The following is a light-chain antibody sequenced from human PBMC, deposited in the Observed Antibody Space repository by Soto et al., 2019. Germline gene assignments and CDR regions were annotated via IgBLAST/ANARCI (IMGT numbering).Light chain of an antibody. CDR3: QQYNNWPPLT. CDR2: GAS. CDR1: QSVSGT. Sequence: EIVMTQSPATLSVSPGERATLSCRASQSVSGTLAWYQQKPGQAPRLLIYGASTRATGIPARFSGSGSGTEFTLTISSLQSEDFAVYYGQQYNNWPPLTFGGGTKVEIK. J-gene: IGKJ4*01. V-gene: IGKV3-15*01.